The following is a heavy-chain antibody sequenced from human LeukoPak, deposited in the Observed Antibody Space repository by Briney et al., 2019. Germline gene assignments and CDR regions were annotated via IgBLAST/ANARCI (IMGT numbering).Heavy chain of an antibody. CDR3: AKEDLTSYGSGSYCDY. Sequence: GGSLRLSCEASGFTFSGCAVSWVRQAPGKGLEWVSGFGTDGNTHYAESVRGRFDISRDTSKTTVYLQMNSLRAEDTAVYYCAKEDLTSYGSGSYCDYWGQGTLVTVSS. D-gene: IGHD3-10*01. CDR1: GFTFSGCA. CDR2: FGTDGNT. J-gene: IGHJ4*02. V-gene: IGHV3-23*01.